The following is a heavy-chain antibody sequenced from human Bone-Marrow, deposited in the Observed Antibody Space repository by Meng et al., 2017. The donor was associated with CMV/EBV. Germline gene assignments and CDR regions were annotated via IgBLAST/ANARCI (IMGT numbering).Heavy chain of an antibody. Sequence: GESLKISCAASGFTFSDYYMNWVRQAPGKGLEWVSSISSSSTIYYADSVKGRFTISRDNAKNSLYLQMNSLRAEDTAVYYCARDRTRPYSSSAGGYYYGMDVWGQGTTVAFSS. CDR2: ISSSSTI. CDR1: GFTFSDYY. V-gene: IGHV3-69-1*01. D-gene: IGHD6-6*01. J-gene: IGHJ6*02. CDR3: ARDRTRPYSSSAGGYYYGMDV.